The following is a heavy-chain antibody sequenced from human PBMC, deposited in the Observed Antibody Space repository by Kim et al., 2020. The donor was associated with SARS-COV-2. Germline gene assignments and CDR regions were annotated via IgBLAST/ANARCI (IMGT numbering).Heavy chain of an antibody. CDR3: AISRDGYNYYAFDI. Sequence: GGSLRLSCVASGFTVSSSYMSWVRQAPGKGLEWVSVIYSGGSTYYADSVKGRFTISRYNSKNTLYLQMNSLRAEDAAVYYCAISRDGYNYYAFDIWGHGTMVTVSS. J-gene: IGHJ3*02. D-gene: IGHD1-1*01. CDR2: IYSGGST. V-gene: IGHV3-53*01. CDR1: GFTVSSSY.